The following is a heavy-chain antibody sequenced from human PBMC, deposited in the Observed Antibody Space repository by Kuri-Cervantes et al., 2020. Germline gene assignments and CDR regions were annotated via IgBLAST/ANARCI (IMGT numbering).Heavy chain of an antibody. CDR1: GFTFSSYS. V-gene: IGHV3-21*04. J-gene: IGHJ4*02. CDR2: ISSGSYI. CDR3: AKDISHSGYCSGGSCYSGLDY. D-gene: IGHD2-15*01. Sequence: GGSLRLSCAASGFTFSSYSMNWVRQAPGKGLEWVSSISSGSYIYYADSVKGRFTISRDNSKNSLYLQMNSLRTEDTALYYCAKDISHSGYCSGGSCYSGLDYWGQGTLVTVSS.